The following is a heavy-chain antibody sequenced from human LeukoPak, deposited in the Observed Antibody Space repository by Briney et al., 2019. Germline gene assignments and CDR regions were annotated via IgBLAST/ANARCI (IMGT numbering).Heavy chain of an antibody. CDR2: ISSDGTST. Sequence: GGSLRLSCAAPGFTFSSYWTHSVRHAPGKGLVWVSRISSDGTSTAYADSVKGRFSISRDNAKNTLYLQMNSLRDVDTAVYYCAKGPDSSGYGYYYGMVVWGQGTTVTVSS. CDR3: AKGPDSSGYGYYYGMVV. D-gene: IGHD3-22*01. V-gene: IGHV3-74*01. J-gene: IGHJ6*02. CDR1: GFTFSSYW.